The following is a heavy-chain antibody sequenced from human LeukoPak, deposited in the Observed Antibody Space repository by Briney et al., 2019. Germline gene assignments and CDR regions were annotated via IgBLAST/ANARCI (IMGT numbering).Heavy chain of an antibody. V-gene: IGHV3-21*01. J-gene: IGHJ4*02. CDR3: ARQVSGYGSGSFYFDY. Sequence: PGGSLRLSCAASGFTFSEYSMNWVRQAPGKGLEWVSFISTSSRHIYYGDSVKGRFTISRDNARNSVSLQMNSLRAEDTAVYYCARQVSGYGSGSFYFDYWGQGMLVTVSS. CDR1: GFTFSEYS. CDR2: ISTSSRHI. D-gene: IGHD3-10*01.